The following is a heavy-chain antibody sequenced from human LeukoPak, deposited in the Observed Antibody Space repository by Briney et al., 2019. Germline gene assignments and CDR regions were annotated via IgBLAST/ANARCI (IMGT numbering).Heavy chain of an antibody. CDR1: GFIFSSYA. J-gene: IGHJ4*02. Sequence: AGSLRLSCAASGFIFSSYAMNWVRQAPGKGLEWVSTISGGDTTTFYAVSVKGRFTSSRDNSKNTLYLQMNNLRAENTAVYYCAKNLNGGNTHSDYWGQGTLVTVSS. CDR3: AKNLNGGNTHSDY. V-gene: IGHV3-23*01. CDR2: ISGGDTTT. D-gene: IGHD4-23*01.